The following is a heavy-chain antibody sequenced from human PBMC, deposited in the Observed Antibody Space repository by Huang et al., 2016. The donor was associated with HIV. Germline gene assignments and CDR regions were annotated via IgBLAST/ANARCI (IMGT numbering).Heavy chain of an antibody. CDR3: ARQGVGDFVVEPTGLGAFDI. D-gene: IGHD2-2*01. Sequence: EVQLVQSGAVVKKPGESLKISCKGSGYTFNGYWIGGVRQMTGKGLGGVWSISPGDPDTTYSPSFQGQVTISADKSISTAYVQWSGLKASDTAMYYCARQGVGDFVVEPTGLGAFDIWGQGTMVTVSS. CDR2: ISPGDPDT. J-gene: IGHJ3*02. CDR1: GYTFNGYW. V-gene: IGHV5-51*01.